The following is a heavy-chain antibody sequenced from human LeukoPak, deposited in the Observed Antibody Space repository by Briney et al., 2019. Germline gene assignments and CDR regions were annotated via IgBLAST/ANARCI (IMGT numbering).Heavy chain of an antibody. CDR1: GYTFTGYY. D-gene: IGHD3-22*01. CDR2: INPNSGGT. Sequence: ASVKVSCKASGYTFTGYYMHWVRQAPGQGLEWMGWINPNSGGTNYAQKFQGRVTMTRDTSISTAYMELSRLRSDDTAVSYCARDQGGYDSSGYIGSLLYYFDYWGQGTLVTVSS. CDR3: ARDQGGYDSSGYIGSLLYYFDY. V-gene: IGHV1-2*02. J-gene: IGHJ4*02.